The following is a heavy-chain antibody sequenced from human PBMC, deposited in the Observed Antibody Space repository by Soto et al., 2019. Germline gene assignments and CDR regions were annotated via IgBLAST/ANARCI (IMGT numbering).Heavy chain of an antibody. V-gene: IGHV3-21*01. CDR2: ISSSSSYI. CDR3: ARDLETYYYGSGSHYYYGMDV. D-gene: IGHD3-10*01. CDR1: GFTFSSYS. Sequence: GGSLRLSCAASGFTFSSYSMNWVRQAPGKGLEWVSSISSSSSYIYYADSVKGRFTISRDNAKNSLYLQMNSLRAEDTAVYYCARDLETYYYGSGSHYYYGMDVWGKGTTVTLSS. J-gene: IGHJ6*04.